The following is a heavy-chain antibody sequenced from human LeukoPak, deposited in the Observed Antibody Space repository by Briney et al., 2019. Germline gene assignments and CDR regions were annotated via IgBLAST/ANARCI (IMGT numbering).Heavy chain of an antibody. V-gene: IGHV4-59*01. D-gene: IGHD6-19*01. Sequence: KTSETLSLTCTVSGGSISSYYWSWIRQPPGKGLEWIGYIYYSGSTNYSPSLKSRVTISVDTSKNQFSLKLSSVTAADTAVYYCAREYRQWLPPNGWFDPWGQGTMVTVSS. CDR2: IYYSGST. CDR1: GGSISSYY. J-gene: IGHJ3*01. CDR3: AREYRQWLPPNGWFDP.